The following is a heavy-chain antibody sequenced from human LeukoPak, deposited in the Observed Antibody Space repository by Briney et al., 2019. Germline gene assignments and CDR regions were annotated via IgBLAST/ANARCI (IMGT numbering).Heavy chain of an antibody. V-gene: IGHV4-39*01. CDR3: ARHAYCGGDCKESLPEYFQH. D-gene: IGHD2-21*02. J-gene: IGHJ1*01. Sequence: SETLSLTCTVSGGSISSSSYYWGWVRQPPGKGLEWIGSIYCSGSTYYNRSLKSRVTIFVDASKNQFSLKLSSVTAADTAVYYCARHAYCGGDCKESLPEYFQHWGQGTLVTVSS. CDR1: GGSISSSSYY. CDR2: IYCSGST.